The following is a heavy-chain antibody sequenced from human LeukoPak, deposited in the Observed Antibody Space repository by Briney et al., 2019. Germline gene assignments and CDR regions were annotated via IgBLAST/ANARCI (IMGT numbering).Heavy chain of an antibody. D-gene: IGHD5/OR15-5a*01. CDR2: ISSSGITI. CDR3: ARLGVSESGLDY. Sequence: PGGSLRLSCAASGFIFSSYEMSWVRQAPGKWLEWVSYISSSGITIDYADSVKGRFTISRDNAKNSLYLQMNSLRAEDTAVYYCARLGVSESGLDYWGQGSLVTVSS. V-gene: IGHV3-48*03. J-gene: IGHJ4*02. CDR1: GFIFSSYE.